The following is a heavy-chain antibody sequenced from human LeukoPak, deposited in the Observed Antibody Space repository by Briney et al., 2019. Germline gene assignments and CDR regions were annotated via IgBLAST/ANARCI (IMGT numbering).Heavy chain of an antibody. CDR3: ARLGVEAFDI. V-gene: IGHV4-59*01. CDR1: GGSISGDY. CDR2: IHYSGST. Sequence: PSETLSLTCTVSGGSISGDYWSWIRQPPGKGLEWIGYIHYSGSTNYNPSLKSRVTISVDTSKNQFSLKVTSVTAADTAVYYCARLGVEAFDIWGQGTMVTVSS. J-gene: IGHJ3*02. D-gene: IGHD3-16*01.